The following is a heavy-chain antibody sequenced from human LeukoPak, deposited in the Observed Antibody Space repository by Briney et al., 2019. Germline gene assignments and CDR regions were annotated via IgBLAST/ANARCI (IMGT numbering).Heavy chain of an antibody. CDR2: IHYSGSS. J-gene: IGHJ4*02. CDR1: GASVRDEY. D-gene: IGHD1-14*01. CDR3: ARYDRGLFFFDD. V-gene: IGHV4-59*08. Sequence: SETLSLTCTVSGASVRDEYWSWIREPPGKGLEWIGYIHYSGSSNYHPSLGSRVTISLDTSKNQFSLKLKSVTAADTGMYHCARYDRGLFFFDDWGQGTLVTASS.